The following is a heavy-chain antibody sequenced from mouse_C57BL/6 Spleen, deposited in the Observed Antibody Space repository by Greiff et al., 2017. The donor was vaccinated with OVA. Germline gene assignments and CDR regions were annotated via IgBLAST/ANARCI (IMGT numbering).Heavy chain of an antibody. D-gene: IGHD1-1*01. J-gene: IGHJ2*01. V-gene: IGHV1-55*01. CDR1: GYTFTSYW. CDR2: IYPGSGST. CDR3: ARGDYGRDFAY. Sequence: VQVVESGAELVKPGASVKMSCKASGYTFTSYWITWVKQRPGQGLEWIGDIYPGSGSTNYNEKFKSKATLTVDTSSSTAYMQLSSLTSEDSAVYYCARGDYGRDFAYWGQGTTLTVSS.